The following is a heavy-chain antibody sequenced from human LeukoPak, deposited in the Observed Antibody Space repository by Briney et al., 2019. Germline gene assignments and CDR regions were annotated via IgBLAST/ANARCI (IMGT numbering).Heavy chain of an antibody. CDR3: ARHRPFGELLFWFDP. D-gene: IGHD3-10*01. V-gene: IGHV4-31*03. CDR2: IYYSGST. Sequence: SQTLSLTCTVSGGSISSGGYYWSWIRQHPGKGLEWIGYIYYSGSTYYNPSLKSRVTISVDTSKNQFSLKLSSVTAADTAVYYCARHRPFGELLFWFDPWGQGTLVTVS. CDR1: GGSISSGGYY. J-gene: IGHJ5*02.